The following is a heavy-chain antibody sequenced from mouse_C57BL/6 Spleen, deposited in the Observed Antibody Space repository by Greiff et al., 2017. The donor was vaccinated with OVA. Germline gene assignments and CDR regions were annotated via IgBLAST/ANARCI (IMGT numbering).Heavy chain of an antibody. CDR3: ARVGRGAWFAY. J-gene: IGHJ3*01. D-gene: IGHD4-1*01. V-gene: IGHV1-69*01. CDR1: GYTFTSYW. Sequence: QVQLQQPGAELVMPGASVKLSCKASGYTFTSYWMHWVKQRPGQGLEWIGEIDPSDSYTNYNQKFKGKSTLTVDKSSSTAYMQLSSLTSEDSAVYYCARVGRGAWFAYWGQGTLVTVAA. CDR2: IDPSDSYT.